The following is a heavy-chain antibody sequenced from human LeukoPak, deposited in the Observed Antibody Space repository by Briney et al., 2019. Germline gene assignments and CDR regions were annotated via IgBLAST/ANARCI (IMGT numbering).Heavy chain of an antibody. V-gene: IGHV3-23*01. CDR2: ISSGGST. D-gene: IGHD6-13*01. Sequence: GGSLRLSCAASGFTFISYTMSWVRQAPGKGLEWVSAISSGGSTYYADSVKGRFTISRDNSKNTLSLQMNSLRAEDTAVYYCAKARAGDITAAFNYWGQGTLVTVSS. J-gene: IGHJ4*02. CDR1: GFTFISYT. CDR3: AKARAGDITAAFNY.